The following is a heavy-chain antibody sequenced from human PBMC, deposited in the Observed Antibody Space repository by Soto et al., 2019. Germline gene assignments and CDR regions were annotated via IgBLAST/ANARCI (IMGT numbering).Heavy chain of an antibody. CDR1: GGSINSYY. CDR2: VYSSGST. Sequence: SETLSLTCTVSGGSINSYYWSWIRQSAGKGLEWIGRVYSSGSTFYNPSLKSRVTMSVDTSKNQFSLKLSSVTAADTAVYYCARIYCGGDCYPDYWGQGTLVTVSS. J-gene: IGHJ4*02. CDR3: ARIYCGGDCYPDY. V-gene: IGHV4-4*07. D-gene: IGHD2-21*02.